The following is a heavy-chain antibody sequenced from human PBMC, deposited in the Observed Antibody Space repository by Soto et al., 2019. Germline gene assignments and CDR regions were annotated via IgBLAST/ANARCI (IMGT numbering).Heavy chain of an antibody. V-gene: IGHV3-33*01. CDR3: ARDSDSSGWYDRAGYGMDV. D-gene: IGHD6-19*01. J-gene: IGHJ6*02. Sequence: PGEYLRPSCAEPGFTFSSYGLHWFRQAPVKVLQWVAVIWYDGSNKYYADSLKVRFTISRDNAKNSLYLQMNSLRAEDTAVYYCARDSDSSGWYDRAGYGMDVWGQGTTVTVSS. CDR1: GFTFSSYG. CDR2: IWYDGSNK.